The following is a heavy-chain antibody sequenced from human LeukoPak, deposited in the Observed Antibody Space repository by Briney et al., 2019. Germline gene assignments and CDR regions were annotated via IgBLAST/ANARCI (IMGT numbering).Heavy chain of an antibody. J-gene: IGHJ4*02. CDR2: IYTSGST. V-gene: IGHV4-4*07. Sequence: KPSETLSLTCTVSGCSISSYYWSWIRQPAGKGLEWIGRIYTSGSTNYNPSLKSRVTMSVDTSKNQFSLKLSSVTAADTAVYYCARETGYYGSGSGIDYWGQGTLVTVSS. CDR1: GCSISSYY. CDR3: ARETGYYGSGSGIDY. D-gene: IGHD3-10*01.